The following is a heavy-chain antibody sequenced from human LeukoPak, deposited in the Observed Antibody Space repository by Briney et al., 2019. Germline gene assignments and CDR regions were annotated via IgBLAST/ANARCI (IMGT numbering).Heavy chain of an antibody. CDR3: ARGCWMQYQLLYYYYYMDV. D-gene: IGHD2-2*01. CDR1: GGSFSGYY. V-gene: IGHV4-34*01. CDR2: INHSGST. J-gene: IGHJ6*03. Sequence: SETLSLTCAVYGGSFSGYYWSWIRQPPGKGLEWIGEINHSGSTNYNPSLKSRVTISVDTSKNQFSLKLSSVTAADTAVYYCARGCWMQYQLLYYYYYMDVWGKGTTVTVSS.